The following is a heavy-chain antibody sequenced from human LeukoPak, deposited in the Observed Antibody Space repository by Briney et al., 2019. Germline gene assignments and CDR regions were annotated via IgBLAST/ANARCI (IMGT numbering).Heavy chain of an antibody. Sequence: SETLSLTCSVSGGSISGYYWSWIRQPPGKGLEWIGYIYYTGSTNYNPSLKSRVSISADTSKNQFSLNVSSVTAADTAVYYCARGSSRPSGYSSSWGQGTLVTVSS. CDR2: IYYTGST. V-gene: IGHV4-59*01. CDR3: ARGSSRPSGYSSS. J-gene: IGHJ4*02. D-gene: IGHD5-18*01. CDR1: GGSISGYY.